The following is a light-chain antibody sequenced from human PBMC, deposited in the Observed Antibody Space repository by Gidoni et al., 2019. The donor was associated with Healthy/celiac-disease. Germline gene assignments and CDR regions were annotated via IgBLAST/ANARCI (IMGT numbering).Light chain of an antibody. CDR2: EVS. J-gene: IGLJ1*01. Sequence: QSALTPPASVSGSPGQSITISCTGTSSDVGSYNLVSWYQQHPGKAPKLMIYEVSKRPSGVSNRFSGSKSGNTASLTISGLQAEDEADYYCCSYAGSSTSPYVFGTGTKVTVL. CDR3: CSYAGSSTSPYV. CDR1: SSDVGSYNL. V-gene: IGLV2-23*02.